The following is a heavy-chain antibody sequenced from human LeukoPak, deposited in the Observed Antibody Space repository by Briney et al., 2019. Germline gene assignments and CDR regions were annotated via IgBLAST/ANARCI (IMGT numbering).Heavy chain of an antibody. J-gene: IGHJ6*03. CDR3: ARIAEYCSGGSCYSYYYYYYMDV. CDR2: IYYSGST. Sequence: SETLSLTCTVSGGSISSSSYYWGWIRQPPGEGLEWIGSIYYSGSTYYNPSLKSRVTISVDTSKNQFSLKLSSVTAADTAVYYCARIAEYCSGGSCYSYYYYYYMDVWGKGTTVTISS. D-gene: IGHD2-15*01. CDR1: GGSISSSSYY. V-gene: IGHV4-39*01.